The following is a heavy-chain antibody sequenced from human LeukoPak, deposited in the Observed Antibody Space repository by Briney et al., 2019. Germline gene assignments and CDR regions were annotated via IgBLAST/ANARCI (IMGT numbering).Heavy chain of an antibody. D-gene: IGHD3-3*01. CDR2: INHGAST. CDR1: GGSFSGYY. V-gene: IGHV4-34*01. J-gene: IGHJ6*02. Sequence: SETLSLTCAMYGGSFSGYYWSWIRQPPGEGLEWIGEINHGASTTYNPSLKSQVTISVDTAKNQFSLKLSSVTAADTDVYFCARGSITIFGVGDYYYYGMDVWGQGTTVTVSS. CDR3: ARGSITIFGVGDYYYYGMDV.